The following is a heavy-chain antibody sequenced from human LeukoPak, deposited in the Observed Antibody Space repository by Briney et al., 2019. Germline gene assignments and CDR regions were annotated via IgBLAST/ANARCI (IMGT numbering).Heavy chain of an antibody. J-gene: IGHJ4*02. CDR1: GFTCDDYA. CDR2: ISWDGGST. V-gene: IGHV3-43D*03. CDR3: AKAAVDGSSWLYYFDY. Sequence: SGGSLRLSCAASGFTCDDYAMHWVRQAPGKGLEWVSLISWDGGSTYYADSVKGRFTISRDNSKNSLYLQMNSLRAEDTALYYCAKAAVDGSSWLYYFDYWGQGTLVTVSS. D-gene: IGHD6-13*01.